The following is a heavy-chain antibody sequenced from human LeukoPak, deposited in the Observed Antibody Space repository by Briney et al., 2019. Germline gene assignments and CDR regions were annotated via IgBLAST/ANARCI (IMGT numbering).Heavy chain of an antibody. Sequence: GGSLRLSCAASEFFFRNYAMTWVRPAPGKGLEWVSAISGSGGSTYYADSVKGRFAISRDNSKNTLYLQMNSLRPEDTAVYYSAKDRSVGYFDYWGQGALVTVSS. CDR1: EFFFRNYA. J-gene: IGHJ4*02. V-gene: IGHV3-23*01. CDR2: ISGSGGST. CDR3: AKDRSVGYFDY. D-gene: IGHD1-26*01.